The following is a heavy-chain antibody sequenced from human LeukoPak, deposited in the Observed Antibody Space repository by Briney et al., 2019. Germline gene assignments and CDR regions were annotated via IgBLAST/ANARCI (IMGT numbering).Heavy chain of an antibody. J-gene: IGHJ5*02. Sequence: GGSLRLSCAASGFTFSRYSMNWVRQAPGKGLEWVANIKQDGSDKYYVDSVKGRFTISRDNAKNSLYLQMNSLRAEDTAVYYCARGSGWFDPWGQGTLVTVSS. CDR3: ARGSGWFDP. V-gene: IGHV3-7*01. CDR1: GFTFSRYS. CDR2: IKQDGSDK.